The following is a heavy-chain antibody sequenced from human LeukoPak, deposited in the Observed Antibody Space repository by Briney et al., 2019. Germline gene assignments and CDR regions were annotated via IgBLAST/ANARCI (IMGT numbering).Heavy chain of an antibody. J-gene: IGHJ3*02. V-gene: IGHV3-30*04. CDR3: ARAKDRADAFDI. Sequence: PGGSLRLSCAASGFTFSSYAMHWVRQAPGKGLEWVAVISYDGSNKYYADSVKGRFTISRDNSKNTLYLQMNSLRAEDTAVYYCARAKDRADAFDIWGQGTMVNVSS. D-gene: IGHD1-14*01. CDR1: GFTFSSYA. CDR2: ISYDGSNK.